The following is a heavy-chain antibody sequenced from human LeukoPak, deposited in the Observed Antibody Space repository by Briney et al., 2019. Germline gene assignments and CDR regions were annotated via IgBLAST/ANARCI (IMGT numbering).Heavy chain of an antibody. V-gene: IGHV4-39*01. J-gene: IGHJ5*02. CDR2: IYYSGST. CDR3: ARRAYSDYGGVSVDP. Sequence: SETLSLTCTVSGGSISSRSYYWGWVRQPPGKGLDWIGSIYYSGSTYYNPSLKSRITISVDTSKNQFSLKLGSVTAADTAVYYCARRAYSDYGGVSVDPWGQGTLVTVSS. D-gene: IGHD4-11*01. CDR1: GGSISSRSYY.